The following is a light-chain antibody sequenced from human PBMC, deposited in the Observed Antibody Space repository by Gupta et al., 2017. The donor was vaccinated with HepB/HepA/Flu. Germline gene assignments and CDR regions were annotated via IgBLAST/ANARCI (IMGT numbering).Light chain of an antibody. CDR3: QQYDSYRWT. CDR2: GAS. Sequence: EIMLTQSPGTLSLSPGERATLSCRASQSVSSTSLAWYQQKPGQAPRLFVYGASNRATGIPDRFSGSGSGTDCTLTISRLEPEDFAVYDCQQYDSYRWTFGQGTKVEIK. J-gene: IGKJ1*01. V-gene: IGKV3-20*01. CDR1: QSVSSTS.